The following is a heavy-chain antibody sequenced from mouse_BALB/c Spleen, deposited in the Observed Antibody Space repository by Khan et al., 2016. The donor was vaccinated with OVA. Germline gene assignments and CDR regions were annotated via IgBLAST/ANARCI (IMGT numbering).Heavy chain of an antibody. CDR3: AYGSSYWYFDV. V-gene: IGHV14-3*02. CDR1: GFNIKDTY. J-gene: IGHJ1*01. D-gene: IGHD1-1*01. CDR2: IDPANGNT. Sequence: EVQLKQFGAELVKPGASVKLSCTASGFNIKDTYMHWVKQRPEQGLEWIGRIDPANGNTKYDPKFQGKATITADTSSNTAYLQLSSLTSEDTAVYYCAYGSSYWYFDVWGAGTTVTVSS.